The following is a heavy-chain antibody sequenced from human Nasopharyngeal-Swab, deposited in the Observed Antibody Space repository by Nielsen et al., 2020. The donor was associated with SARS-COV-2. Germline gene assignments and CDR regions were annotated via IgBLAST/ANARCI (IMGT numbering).Heavy chain of an antibody. J-gene: IGHJ6*02. CDR3: ARDLYYDSSGHWYYYYGMDV. D-gene: IGHD3-22*01. Sequence: SVKVSCKASGGTFSSYAISWVRQAPGQGLEWMGGIIPIFGTANYAQKFQGRVTITADESTSTAYMGLSSLRSEDTAVYYCARDLYYDSSGHWYYYYGMDVWGQGTTVTVSS. V-gene: IGHV1-69*13. CDR2: IIPIFGTA. CDR1: GGTFSSYA.